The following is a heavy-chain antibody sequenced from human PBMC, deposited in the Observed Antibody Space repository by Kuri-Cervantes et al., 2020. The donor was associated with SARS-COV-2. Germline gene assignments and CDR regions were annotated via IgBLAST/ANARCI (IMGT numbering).Heavy chain of an antibody. J-gene: IGHJ6*03. CDR3: ALGYWGSGYPRYYYYMDV. Sequence: ASVKVSCKASGYTFTSYGISWVRQAPGQGLEWMGWISAYNGNTNYAQKLQGRVTMTTDTSTNTAFMELSSLRSEDTAVYYCALGYWGSGYPRYYYYMDVWGKGTTVTVSS. D-gene: IGHD3-22*01. V-gene: IGHV1-18*01. CDR1: GYTFTSYG. CDR2: ISAYNGNT.